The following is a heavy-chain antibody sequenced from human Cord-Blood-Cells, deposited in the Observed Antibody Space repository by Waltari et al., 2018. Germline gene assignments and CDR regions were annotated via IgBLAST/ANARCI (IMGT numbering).Heavy chain of an antibody. CDR1: GYTFTGYY. CDR3: ARAICGGDCDPLDGMDV. D-gene: IGHD2-21*02. V-gene: IGHV1-2*04. Sequence: QVQLVQSGAEVKKPGASVKVSCKASGYTFTGYYMHWVRQAPGQGLEWMGWINPNSGGTNYAQKFQGWVTMTRDTSISTANMELSRLRSDDTAVYYCARAICGGDCDPLDGMDVWGQGTTVTVSS. CDR2: INPNSGGT. J-gene: IGHJ6*02.